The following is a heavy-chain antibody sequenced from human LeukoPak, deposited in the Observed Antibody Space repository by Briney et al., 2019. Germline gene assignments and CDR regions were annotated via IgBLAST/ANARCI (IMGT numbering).Heavy chain of an antibody. CDR1: GGSISSYY. Sequence: PSETLSLTCTVSGGSISSYYWGWIRQPPGKGLEWIGSIYYSGSTYYNPSLKSRVTISVDTSKNQFSLKLSSVTAADTAVYYCARSDGSGSYYSNWFDPWGQGTLVTVSS. CDR3: ARSDGSGSYYSNWFDP. CDR2: IYYSGST. D-gene: IGHD3-10*01. V-gene: IGHV4-39*01. J-gene: IGHJ5*02.